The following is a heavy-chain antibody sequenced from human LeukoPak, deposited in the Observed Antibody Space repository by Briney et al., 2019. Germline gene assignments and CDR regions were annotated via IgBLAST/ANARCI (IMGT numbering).Heavy chain of an antibody. CDR3: ARALTYYYDSSGYSYYYYYGMDV. Sequence: PGGSLRLSCAASGFTFSSYWMSWVRQAPGKGLEWVADIKQDGSEKYYVDSVKGRFTISRDNAKNSLYLQMNSLRAEDTAVYYCARALTYYYDSSGYSYYYYYGMDVWGQGTTVTVSS. CDR1: GFTFSSYW. CDR2: IKQDGSEK. V-gene: IGHV3-7*04. J-gene: IGHJ6*02. D-gene: IGHD3-22*01.